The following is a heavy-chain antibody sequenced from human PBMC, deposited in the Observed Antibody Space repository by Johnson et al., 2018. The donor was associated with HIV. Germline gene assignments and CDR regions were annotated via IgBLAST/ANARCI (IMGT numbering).Heavy chain of an antibody. CDR1: GFTFSTYD. D-gene: IGHD6-13*01. CDR3: ARVLESKVAAGSWAFDI. V-gene: IGHV3-30-3*01. J-gene: IGHJ3*02. CDR2: ISYDGANK. Sequence: HVQLVESGGGLVRPGGSLRLSCAASGFTFSTYDMHWVRQAPGKGLKWVAVISYDGANKYYADSVKGRFTISRDNSKNTLYLQMNSLTTEDTAVYYCARVLESKVAAGSWAFDIWGQGTMVTVSS.